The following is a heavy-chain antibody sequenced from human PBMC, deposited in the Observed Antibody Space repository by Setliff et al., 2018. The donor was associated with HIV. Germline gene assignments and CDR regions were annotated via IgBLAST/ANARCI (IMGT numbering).Heavy chain of an antibody. J-gene: IGHJ5*02. V-gene: IGHV4-59*11. CDR3: ARDMTYYYDTSGSLGWFDP. Sequence: PSETLSLTCTVSGGSISSHYWSWIRQPPGKGLEWLGYVSYMGSTTYNPSLKSRVTISVDTSKNQFSLKLRSVTAADTAIYYCARDMTYYYDTSGSLGWFDPWGQGTLVTVSS. D-gene: IGHD3-22*01. CDR2: VSYMGST. CDR1: GGSISSHY.